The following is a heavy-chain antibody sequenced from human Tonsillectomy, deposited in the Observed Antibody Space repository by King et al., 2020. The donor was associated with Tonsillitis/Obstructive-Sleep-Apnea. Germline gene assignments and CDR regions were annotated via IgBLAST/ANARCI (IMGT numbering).Heavy chain of an antibody. Sequence: QLVQSGGGVVQPGGSLRLSCAASGFTFDDYAMHWVRQAPGKGLEWVSLICGDGGSTYYADSVKGRFTISRDNSKNSLYLQMNSLRTEDTALYYCVRGVTMVRGVIISYFYYWGQGTLGTVSS. J-gene: IGHJ4*02. CDR1: GFTFDDYA. D-gene: IGHD3-10*01. CDR3: VRGVTMVRGVIISYFYY. V-gene: IGHV3-43*02. CDR2: ICGDGGST.